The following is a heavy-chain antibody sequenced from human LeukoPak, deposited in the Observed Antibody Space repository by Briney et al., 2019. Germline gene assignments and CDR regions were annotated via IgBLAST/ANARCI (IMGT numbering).Heavy chain of an antibody. CDR2: IHYSGST. CDR1: GVSVSNYY. CDR3: ARDKPYNWNTGWFDP. V-gene: IGHV4-59*02. J-gene: IGHJ5*02. D-gene: IGHD1-1*01. Sequence: SETLCLTCTVSGVSVSNYYWSWVRQPPGKGLEWIGYIHYSGSTDYNHSLKSRVTISVDTSKNQLSLRLSSVTAADTAVYYCARDKPYNWNTGWFDPWAGEPWSPSPQ.